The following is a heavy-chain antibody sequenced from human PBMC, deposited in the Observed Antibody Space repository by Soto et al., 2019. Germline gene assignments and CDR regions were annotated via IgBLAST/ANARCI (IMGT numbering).Heavy chain of an antibody. CDR1: GFTFGSYW. CDR3: ARFATSPFDYWYFDL. Sequence: EVQLVESGGGLVQPGGSLRLSCAASGFTFGSYWMSWVRQAPGKGLEWVANIKQDGTEKYYVDSVKGRFTISGDNAKNSLYLQMNSLRAEDTAVYYCARFATSPFDYWYFDLWGRGALVTVSS. V-gene: IGHV3-7*03. CDR2: IKQDGTEK. J-gene: IGHJ2*01. D-gene: IGHD2-2*01.